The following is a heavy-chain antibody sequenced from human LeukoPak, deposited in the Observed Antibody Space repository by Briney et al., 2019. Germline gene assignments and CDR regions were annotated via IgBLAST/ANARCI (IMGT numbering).Heavy chain of an antibody. D-gene: IGHD2-2*02. CDR2: ISGSGVSA. CDR3: AKELGYCSSTSCYTAAFDI. J-gene: IGHJ3*02. V-gene: IGHV3-23*01. CDR1: GFTFSNYA. Sequence: PGGSLRLSCAASGFTFSNYAMSWVRQTPGKGLEWVSTISGSGVSAYYGDAVYADSVKGRFTISRDDSKNTLHLQMNSLRAEDTAVYYCAKELGYCSSTSCYTAAFDIWGQGTMVTVSS.